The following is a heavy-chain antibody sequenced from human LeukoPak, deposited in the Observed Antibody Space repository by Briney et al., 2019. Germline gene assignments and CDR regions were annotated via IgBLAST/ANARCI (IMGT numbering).Heavy chain of an antibody. CDR3: ARDRVPMVRGVIPMDV. Sequence: ASVKVSCKASGYTFTSYGISWVRQAPGQGLEWMGWISAYNGNTNYAQKLQGRVTMTTDTSTSTAYMELRSLRSGDTAVYYCARDRVPMVRGVIPMDVWGQGTTVTVSS. CDR1: GYTFTSYG. V-gene: IGHV1-18*04. CDR2: ISAYNGNT. J-gene: IGHJ6*02. D-gene: IGHD3-10*01.